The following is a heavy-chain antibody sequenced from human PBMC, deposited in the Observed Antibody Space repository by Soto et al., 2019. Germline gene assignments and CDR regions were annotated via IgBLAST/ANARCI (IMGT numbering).Heavy chain of an antibody. CDR1: GESLSGYY. CDR2: INHSGST. CDR3: ARGQRLARYYYYGMDV. J-gene: IGHJ6*02. Sequence: SETLSLTCAVYGESLSGYYWSWIRQPPGKGLEWIGEINHSGSTNYNPSLKSRVTISVDTSKNHFSLKLSSVTAADTAVYYCARGQRLARYYYYGMDVWGQGTTVTVSS. V-gene: IGHV4-34*01.